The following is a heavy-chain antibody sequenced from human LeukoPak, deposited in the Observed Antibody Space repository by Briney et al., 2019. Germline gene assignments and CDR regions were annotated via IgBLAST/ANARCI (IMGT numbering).Heavy chain of an antibody. D-gene: IGHD2-15*01. CDR3: ARGSSGGSYYYYYYMDV. V-gene: IGHV1-46*01. CDR2: INPSGGST. Sequence: ASVKVSCKASGYTFTSYYMHWVRQAPGQGLEWMGIINPSGGSTSYAQKFQGRVTITRNTSISTAYMELSSLRSEDTAVYYCARGSSGGSYYYYYYMDVWGKGTTVTVSS. CDR1: GYTFTSYY. J-gene: IGHJ6*03.